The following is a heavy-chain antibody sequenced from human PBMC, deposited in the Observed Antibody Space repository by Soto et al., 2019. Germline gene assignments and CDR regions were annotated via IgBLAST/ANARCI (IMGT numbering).Heavy chain of an antibody. V-gene: IGHV3-9*01. J-gene: IGHJ4*02. CDR2: ISWNSGSI. CDR1: GFTFDDYA. CDR3: AKDSQDIVVGTDY. Sequence: PGGSLRLSCAASGFTFDDYAMHWVRQAPGKGLEWVSGISWNSGSIGYADSAKGRFTISRDNAKNSLYLQMNSLRAEDTALYYCAKDSQDIVVGTDYWGQGTLVTVSS. D-gene: IGHD2-2*01.